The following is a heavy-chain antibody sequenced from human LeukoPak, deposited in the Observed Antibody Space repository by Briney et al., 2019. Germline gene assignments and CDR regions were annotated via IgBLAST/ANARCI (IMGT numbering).Heavy chain of an antibody. CDR1: GYSFTDYW. J-gene: IGHJ6*02. D-gene: IGHD3-10*01. Sequence: GESLQISCKGSGYSFTDYWIAWVRPMPGQGLEWMGLIYPRDSEIRNSPSFQGQVTISADKSINTAYLQWSSLKASDTAMYYCARLSRITMVRGAMDAWGQGTPVTVSS. CDR2: IYPRDSEI. V-gene: IGHV5-51*01. CDR3: ARLSRITMVRGAMDA.